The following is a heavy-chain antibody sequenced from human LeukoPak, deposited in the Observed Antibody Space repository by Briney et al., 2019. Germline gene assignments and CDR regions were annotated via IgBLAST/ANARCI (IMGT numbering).Heavy chain of an antibody. J-gene: IGHJ5*02. CDR1: GGSISSGDYY. D-gene: IGHD2-8*02. Sequence: SVTLSLTCTVSGGSISSGDYYWSWIRQHPGKGLEWIGYIYYSGSTYYNPSLKSRVTISVDTSKNQFSPKLSSVTAADTAVYYCARDLAPLVHWFDPWGQGTLDTVSS. CDR3: ARDLAPLVHWFDP. CDR2: IYYSGST. V-gene: IGHV4-31*03.